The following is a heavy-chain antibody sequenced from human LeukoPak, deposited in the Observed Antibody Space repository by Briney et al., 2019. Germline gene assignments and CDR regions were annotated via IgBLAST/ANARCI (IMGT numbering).Heavy chain of an antibody. CDR2: INPNTGGT. V-gene: IGHV1-2*02. CDR3: ARGPTVTTDY. CDR1: GYTFTGYY. J-gene: IGHJ4*02. Sequence: ASVKVSCKASGYTFTGYYMHWVRQAPGQGLEWMGWINPNTGGTTYAQNFQGRVTMTRDTSISTAYMELSRLKSDGTAVYYCARGPTVTTDYWGQGTLVTVSS. D-gene: IGHD4-17*01.